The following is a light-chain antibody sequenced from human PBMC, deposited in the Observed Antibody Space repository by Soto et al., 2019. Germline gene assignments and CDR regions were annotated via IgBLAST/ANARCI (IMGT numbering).Light chain of an antibody. J-gene: IGKJ1*01. CDR3: QQTISFPWT. Sequence: DIQMTQSPSSVSASVGGICTVSCRASQGLDTSLAWYQQKPGKAPKLLIYGVSTLQSGVPSRFSGSGSGTDFTLTISRLQPDDFATYYCQQTISFPWTFGQGTKVDIK. CDR1: QGLDTS. CDR2: GVS. V-gene: IGKV1-12*01.